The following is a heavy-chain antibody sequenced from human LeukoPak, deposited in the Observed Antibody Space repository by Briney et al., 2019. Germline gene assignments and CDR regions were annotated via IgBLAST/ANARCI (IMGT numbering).Heavy chain of an antibody. V-gene: IGHV1-69*05. D-gene: IGHD2-2*02. CDR3: ARATSPLYCSSTSCYTEPYFDY. CDR2: IIPIFGTA. CDR1: GGTYSSYA. J-gene: IGHJ4*02. Sequence: GASVKVSCKASGGTYSSYAISWVRQAPGQGLEWMGGIIPIFGTASYAQKSQGRVTITTDESTSTAYMELSSLRSEDTAVYYCARATSPLYCSSTSCYTEPYFDYWGPGTLVTVSS.